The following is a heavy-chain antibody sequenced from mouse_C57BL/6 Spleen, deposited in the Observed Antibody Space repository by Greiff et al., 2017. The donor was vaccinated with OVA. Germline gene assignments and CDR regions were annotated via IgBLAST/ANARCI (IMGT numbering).Heavy chain of an antibody. CDR1: GYSFTSYY. D-gene: IGHD1-1*01. J-gene: IGHJ4*01. CDR3: ARDTTGPMDD. V-gene: IGHV1-66*01. CDR2: IYPGSGNT. Sequence: VQLQQSGPELVKPGASVKISCKASGYSFTSYYIHWVKQRPGQGLEWIGWIYPGSGNTKYNEKFKGKATLTADTSSSTAYMQLSSLTSEDSAVYYCARDTTGPMDDWGQGTSVTVSS.